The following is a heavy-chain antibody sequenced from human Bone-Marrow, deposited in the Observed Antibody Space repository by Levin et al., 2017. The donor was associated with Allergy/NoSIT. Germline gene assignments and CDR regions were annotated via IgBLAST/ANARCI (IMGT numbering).Heavy chain of an antibody. CDR2: INSKSGVT. J-gene: IGHJ5*02. Sequence: ASVKVSCKTSGYTFTDYYVHWVRQAPGQGLEWMGRINSKSGVTNYAPKFQGRVTMTRDTSFSTIYMDLSGLTSDDTAVYYCARGRGTITPGGADNSFDPWGQGTLVTVSS. V-gene: IGHV1-2*06. CDR3: ARGRGTITPGGADNSFDP. CDR1: GYTFTDYY. D-gene: IGHD2-21*01.